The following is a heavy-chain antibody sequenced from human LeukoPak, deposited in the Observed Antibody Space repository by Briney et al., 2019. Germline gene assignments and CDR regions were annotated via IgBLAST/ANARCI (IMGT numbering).Heavy chain of an antibody. D-gene: IGHD3-3*01. V-gene: IGHV4-34*01. CDR3: ARRPTLGGAFDI. J-gene: IGHJ3*02. CDR1: GGSFSGYY. CDR2: INHSGST. Sequence: SETLSLTCAVYGGSFSGYYWSWIRQPPGKGLEWIGEINHSGSTNYNPSLKSRVTISVDTSKNQFSLKLSSVTAADTAVYYCARRPTLGGAFDIWGQGTMVTVSS.